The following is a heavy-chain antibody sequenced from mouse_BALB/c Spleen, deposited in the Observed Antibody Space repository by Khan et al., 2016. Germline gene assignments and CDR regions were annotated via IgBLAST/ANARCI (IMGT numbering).Heavy chain of an antibody. D-gene: IGHD1-1*01. J-gene: IGHJ2*01. Sequence: EVQLVESGGGLVQPKGSLKLSCAASGFTFNTYAMNWVRQAPGKSLEWVARIRSKSNKYANYYADSVKARITIYSDASESMLYLQMNNMKTEDTAMYYCGVGYYFDYWGQGTTLTVSS. CDR1: GFTFNTYA. V-gene: IGHV10-1*02. CDR2: IRSKSNKYAN. CDR3: GVGYYFDY.